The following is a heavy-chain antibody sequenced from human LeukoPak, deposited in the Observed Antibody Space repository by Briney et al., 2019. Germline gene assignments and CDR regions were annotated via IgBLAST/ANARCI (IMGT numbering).Heavy chain of an antibody. CDR1: GFTFSSYG. CDR2: IWYDGSNK. CDR3: ATGSSGWYGYFQH. D-gene: IGHD6-19*01. Sequence: PGRSLRLSCAASGFTFSSYGMHWVRQAPGKGLDRVAVIWYDGSNKYYADSVKGRFTISTANSENTLCLQMNSLRAEDTAVYYCATGSSGWYGYFQHWGQGTLVTVSS. V-gene: IGHV3-33*01. J-gene: IGHJ1*01.